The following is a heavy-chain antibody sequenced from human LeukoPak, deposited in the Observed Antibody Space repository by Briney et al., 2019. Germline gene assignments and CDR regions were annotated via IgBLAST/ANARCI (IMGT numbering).Heavy chain of an antibody. V-gene: IGHV3-30*02. J-gene: IGHJ4*02. D-gene: IGHD3-10*01. Sequence: GGSLRLSCAASGFTFSSYVMHWVRQAPGKGLEWVAFMGYDGSNKYYADSVKGRFTISRDNSKSMLYLQMNSLRLEDTAVYYCARDPIDYGSGSPDYWGQGTLVTVSS. CDR2: MGYDGSNK. CDR1: GFTFSSYV. CDR3: ARDPIDYGSGSPDY.